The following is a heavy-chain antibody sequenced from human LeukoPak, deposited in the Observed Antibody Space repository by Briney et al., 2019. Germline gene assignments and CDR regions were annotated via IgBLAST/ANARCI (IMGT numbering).Heavy chain of an antibody. V-gene: IGHV4-61*08. CDR1: GGSISSGDYY. D-gene: IGHD3-22*01. CDR2: IYYSGST. CDR3: ARGAYYYDSSGYYPAFDI. Sequence: SQTLSLTCTVSGGSISSGDYYWSWIRQPPGKGLEWIGYIYYSGSTNYNPSLKSRVTISVDTSKNQFSLKLSSVTAADTAVYYCARGAYYYDSSGYYPAFDIWGQGTMVTVSS. J-gene: IGHJ3*02.